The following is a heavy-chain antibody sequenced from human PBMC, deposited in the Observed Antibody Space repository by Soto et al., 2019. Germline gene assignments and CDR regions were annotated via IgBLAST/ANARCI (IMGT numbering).Heavy chain of an antibody. J-gene: IGHJ4*02. CDR1: GGTFSSYA. V-gene: IGHV1-69*12. CDR2: IIPIFGTA. D-gene: IGHD5-12*01. CDR3: ASLGMHGKDGYNEVDY. Sequence: QVQLVQSGAEVKKPGSSVKVSCKASGGTFSSYAISWVRQAPGQGLEWMGGIIPIFGTANYAQKFQGRVTITADESTSTAYMELSSLRTEDTAVYYCASLGMHGKDGYNEVDYWGQGTLVTVSS.